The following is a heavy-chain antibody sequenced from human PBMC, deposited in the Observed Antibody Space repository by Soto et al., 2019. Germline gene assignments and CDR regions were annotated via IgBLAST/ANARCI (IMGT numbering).Heavy chain of an antibody. CDR1: GYTFTRYT. D-gene: IGHD2-15*01. V-gene: IGHV1-3*01. Sequence: QVQLVQSGAEVKKPGASVKISCKASGYTFTRYTMHWVRQAPGQRLEWMGWINPDNGNTKSSQKFQERVIITRDTSAITAYMDLSSLRSEDTALYYCARGIATGQLDPWGQGTLVTVSS. CDR2: INPDNGNT. J-gene: IGHJ5*02. CDR3: ARGIATGQLDP.